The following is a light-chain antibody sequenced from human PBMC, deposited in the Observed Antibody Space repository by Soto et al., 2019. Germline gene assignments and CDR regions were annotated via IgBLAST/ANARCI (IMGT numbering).Light chain of an antibody. CDR2: DAS. V-gene: IGKV3-11*01. J-gene: IGKJ4*01. CDR1: RSVNNF. Sequence: EVVLTQSPVTLSLSPGERATLSCRASRSVNNFVAWYQQKPGQAPSRLISDASNRATGILDRFSGSGSGTDFTLTITSLEPEAFAVYYCHQRAVWPPTFGGGTKVDIK. CDR3: HQRAVWPPT.